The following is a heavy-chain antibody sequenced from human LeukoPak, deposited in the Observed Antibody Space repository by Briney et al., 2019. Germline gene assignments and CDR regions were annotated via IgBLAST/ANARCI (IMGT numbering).Heavy chain of an antibody. J-gene: IGHJ6*03. CDR2: MNPNSGNT. Sequence: ASVKVSCKASGYTFTSYDINWVRQAAGQGLEWMGWMNPNSGNTGYAQKFQGRVTMTRNTSISTAYMELSSLRSEDTAVYYCARSLPAAPLGVGYYYYMDVWGKGTTVTISS. V-gene: IGHV1-8*01. D-gene: IGHD2-2*01. CDR3: ARSLPAAPLGVGYYYYMDV. CDR1: GYTFTSYD.